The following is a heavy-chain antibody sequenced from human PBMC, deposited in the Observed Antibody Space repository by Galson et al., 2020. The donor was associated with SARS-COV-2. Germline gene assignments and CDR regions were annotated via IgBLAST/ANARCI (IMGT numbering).Heavy chain of an antibody. D-gene: IGHD2-15*01. V-gene: IGHV3-74*01. CDR3: ARGYCSGGSCYSAGY. CDR1: GFTFSSYW. J-gene: IGHJ4*02. Sequence: GGSLRLSCAASGFTFSSYWMHWVRQAPGKGLVWVSRIYSEGSSASYADSVKGRFTISGDNAKNSLYLQMNSLRAEDTAIYYCARGYCSGGSCYSAGYWGQGTLVTVSS. CDR2: IYSEGSSA.